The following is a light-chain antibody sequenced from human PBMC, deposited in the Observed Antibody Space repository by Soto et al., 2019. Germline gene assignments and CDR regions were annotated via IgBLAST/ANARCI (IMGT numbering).Light chain of an antibody. CDR1: SSDVGAYNY. Sequence: QSALTQPASVSGSPGQSITISCTGTSSDVGAYNYVSWYQQHPGKAPKLMIYDVSNRPSGVSNRFSGSKSGNTASLTISGLQAEDEADCYCSSYKSSNTYVFGTGTKVTVL. V-gene: IGLV2-14*03. CDR3: SSYKSSNTYV. CDR2: DVS. J-gene: IGLJ1*01.